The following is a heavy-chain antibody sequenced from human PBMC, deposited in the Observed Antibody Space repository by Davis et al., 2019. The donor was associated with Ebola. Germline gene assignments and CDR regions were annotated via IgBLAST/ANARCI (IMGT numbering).Heavy chain of an antibody. V-gene: IGHV3-15*01. D-gene: IGHD3-3*01. CDR3: TTPTIFGRMESYYYYGMDV. J-gene: IGHJ6*02. CDR2: IKSKTDGGTT. Sequence: GESLKISCAASGFTFSNAWMSWVRQAPGKGLEWVGRIKSKTDGGTTDYAAPVKGRFTISRDDSKNTLYLQMNSLKTEDTAVYYCTTPTIFGRMESYYYYGMDVWGQGTTVTVSS. CDR1: GFTFSNAW.